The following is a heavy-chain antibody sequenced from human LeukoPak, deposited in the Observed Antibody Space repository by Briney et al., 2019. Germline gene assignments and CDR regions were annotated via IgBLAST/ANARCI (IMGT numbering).Heavy chain of an antibody. J-gene: IGHJ4*02. CDR1: VVTFDRYT. CDR2: IGRRDNNR. CDR3: AKEHSSGWPNLDS. V-gene: IGHV3-43*01. Sequence: VGCLRLSCAASVVTFDRYTIHWVRQAPGKGLGWVCLIGRRDNNRYYADSVSGRFTISRDNSRNSLYLQMNSLRTEDTALYYCAKEHSSGWPNLDSWGRGTLVTVSS. D-gene: IGHD6-19*01.